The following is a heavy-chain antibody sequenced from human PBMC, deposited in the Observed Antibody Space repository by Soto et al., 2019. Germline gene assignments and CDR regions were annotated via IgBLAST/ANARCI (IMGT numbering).Heavy chain of an antibody. CDR3: ARGGPSFPSGSDFRPYYYYYYGMDV. CDR1: GFTFSSYG. Sequence: GGSLRLSCAASGFTFSSYGMHWVRQAPVKVLEWVAVIWYDGSNKYYADSVKVRFTISRDNSKNTLYLQMNSLRAEDTAVYYCARGGPSFPSGSDFRPYYYYYYGMDVWGQGTTVTVSS. CDR2: IWYDGSNK. J-gene: IGHJ6*02. D-gene: IGHD2-21*02. V-gene: IGHV3-33*01.